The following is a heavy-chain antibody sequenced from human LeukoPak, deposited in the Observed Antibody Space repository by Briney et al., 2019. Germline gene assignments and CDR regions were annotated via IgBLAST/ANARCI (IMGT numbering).Heavy chain of an antibody. J-gene: IGHJ4*02. V-gene: IGHV4-39*07. CDR3: GRGYSYGYGFDY. D-gene: IGHD5-18*01. CDR1: GGSISSSSYY. CDR2: IYYSGST. Sequence: PSETLSLTCTVSGGSISSSSYYWGWIRQPPGKGLEWIGSIYYSGSTYYNPSLKSRVTISVDTSKNQFSLKLSSVTAADTAVYYCGRGYSYGYGFDYWGQGTLVTVSS.